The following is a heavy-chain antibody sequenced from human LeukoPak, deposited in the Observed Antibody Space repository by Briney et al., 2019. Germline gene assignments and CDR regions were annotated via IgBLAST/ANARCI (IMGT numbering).Heavy chain of an antibody. CDR3: ARRATTVAYFDY. J-gene: IGHJ4*02. CDR1: GGTFSSYA. CDR2: IIPILGIA. V-gene: IGHV1-69*04. D-gene: IGHD4-17*01. Sequence: SLKVSCKASGGTFSSYAISWVRQAPGQGLEWMGRIIPILGIANYAQKFQGRVTITADKSTSTAYMELSSLRSEDTAVYYCARRATTVAYFDYWGQGTLVTVSS.